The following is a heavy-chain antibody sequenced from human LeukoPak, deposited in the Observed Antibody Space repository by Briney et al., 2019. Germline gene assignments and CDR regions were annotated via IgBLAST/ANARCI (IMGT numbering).Heavy chain of an antibody. CDR3: ARLSGIYCDRGSCFNCFDS. Sequence: SETLSLTCAVSDYSISSGYYWGWIRQPPGKGLEWIGNIYHGGNTYYNPSLKSRVTLSVDTSKNQFSLSLTSVTAADTAVYYCARLSGIYCDRGSCFNCFDSWGQGTLVTVSS. V-gene: IGHV4-38-2*01. D-gene: IGHD2-15*01. J-gene: IGHJ5*01. CDR1: DYSISSGYY. CDR2: IYHGGNT.